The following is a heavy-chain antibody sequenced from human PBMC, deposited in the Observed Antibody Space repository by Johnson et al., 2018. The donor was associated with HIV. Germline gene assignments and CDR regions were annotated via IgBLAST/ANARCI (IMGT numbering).Heavy chain of an antibody. CDR1: GFTFSSYD. Sequence: MQLVESGGGLVQPGGSLRLSCAASGFTFSSYDMHWVRQATGKGLEWVSLIYSSGTTDYADSVQGRFTISRDSSKNTLYLQMNSLRAEDTAVYYCARGLTGEQVDIWGQGTMVTVSS. J-gene: IGHJ3*02. CDR2: IYSSGTT. D-gene: IGHD3-16*01. CDR3: ARGLTGEQVDI. V-gene: IGHV3-66*01.